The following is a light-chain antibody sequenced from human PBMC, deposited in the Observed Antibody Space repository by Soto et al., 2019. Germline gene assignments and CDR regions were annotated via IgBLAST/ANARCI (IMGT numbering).Light chain of an antibody. CDR1: QTVLYSSNNRDY. CDR2: WAS. J-gene: IGKJ4*01. Sequence: DIVMTQSPDSLAVSLGERATINCRSSQTVLYSSNNRDYLAWYQQKPGQPPKLLIYWASARESGVPDRFSGSGSGTDFTLTISSLQAEDVAVYYCHQYYDSLLTFGAGTKVEIX. V-gene: IGKV4-1*01. CDR3: HQYYDSLLT.